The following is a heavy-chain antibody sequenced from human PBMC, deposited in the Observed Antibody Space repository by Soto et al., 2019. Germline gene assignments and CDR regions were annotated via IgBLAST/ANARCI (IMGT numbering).Heavy chain of an antibody. CDR2: ISAYNGNT. CDR3: ARGSGSYFLLGGRPGGDAFDI. Sequence: ASVKVSCKASGYTFTSYGISWVRQAPGQGLEWMGWISAYNGNTNYAQKLQGWVTMTRDTSISTAYMELSRLRSDDTAVYYCARGSGSYFLLGGRPGGDAFDIWGQGTMVTVSS. D-gene: IGHD1-26*01. V-gene: IGHV1-18*01. J-gene: IGHJ3*02. CDR1: GYTFTSYG.